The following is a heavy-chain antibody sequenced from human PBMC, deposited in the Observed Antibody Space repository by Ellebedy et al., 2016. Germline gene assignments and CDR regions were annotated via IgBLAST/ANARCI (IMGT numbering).Heavy chain of an antibody. J-gene: IGHJ4*02. D-gene: IGHD6-13*01. CDR2: IDAGNGNT. CDR3: ARCPRADSSTWYDYFDH. CDR1: GYTFTTYA. Sequence: ASVKVSXXASGYTFTTYAIHWVRQAPGQRLQWMGWIDAGNGNTKYSQGFQGRVTFTRDTSASTAYLELSSLRSEDTAVYYCARCPRADSSTWYDYFDHWGQGSLVTVSS. V-gene: IGHV1-3*01.